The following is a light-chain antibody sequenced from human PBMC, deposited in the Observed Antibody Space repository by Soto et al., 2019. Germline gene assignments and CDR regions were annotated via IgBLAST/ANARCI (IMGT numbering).Light chain of an antibody. CDR3: KQYSQLRT. J-gene: IGKJ1*01. CDR1: ESVVQSDGVNY. V-gene: IGKV2-24*01. Sequence: IVLTLTPRTSSVTPGQPASFSCNSSESVVQSDGVNYLGWLHQRPGQAPRLLIYQVSKRFSGVPDRFTGSGAGTNFTLNISRVEVEDVGTFFCKQYSQLRTFGQGTKVDI. CDR2: QVS.